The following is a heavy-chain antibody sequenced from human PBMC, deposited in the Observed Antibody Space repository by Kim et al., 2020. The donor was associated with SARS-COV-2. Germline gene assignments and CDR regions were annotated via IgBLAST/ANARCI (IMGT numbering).Heavy chain of an antibody. J-gene: IGHJ3*02. CDR3: TRVTGTTLAFWDAVDI. CDR1: GFTFSDSA. Sequence: GGSLRLSCGASGFTFSDSAMHWVRRASGKGLEWVGRIRSKVNGYATAYSASVRGRFTISRDDSRNTAYLQMNSLKTEDTAVYYCTRVTGTTLAFWDAVDIWGQGTMVAVSS. V-gene: IGHV3-73*01. CDR2: IRSKVNGYAT. D-gene: IGHD1-1*01.